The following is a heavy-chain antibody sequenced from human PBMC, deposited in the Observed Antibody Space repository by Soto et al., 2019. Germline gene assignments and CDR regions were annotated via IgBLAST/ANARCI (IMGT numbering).Heavy chain of an antibody. D-gene: IGHD3-10*01. CDR2: IYYSGST. Sequence: PSETLSLTCTVSGGSISSGGYYWSWLRQHPGKGLEWIGYIYYSGSTYYNPSLKSRVTISVDTSKNQFSLKLSSVTAADTAVYYCARGTVEVRGVITKTLDYWGQGTLVTVSS. V-gene: IGHV4-31*03. CDR3: ARGTVEVRGVITKTLDY. CDR1: GGSISSGGYY. J-gene: IGHJ4*02.